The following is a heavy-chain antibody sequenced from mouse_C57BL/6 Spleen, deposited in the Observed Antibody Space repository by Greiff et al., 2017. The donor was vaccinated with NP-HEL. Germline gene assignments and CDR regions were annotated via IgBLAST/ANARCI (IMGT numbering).Heavy chain of an antibody. CDR3: AKHRDDVGAMDY. Sequence: VQVVESGPGLVQPSQSLSITCTVSGFSLTSYGVHWVRQSPGKGLEWLGVIWRGGSTDYNAAFMSRLSITKDNSKSQVFFKMNSLQADDTAIYYCAKHRDDVGAMDYWGQGTSVTVSS. CDR1: GFSLTSYG. V-gene: IGHV2-5*01. J-gene: IGHJ4*01. D-gene: IGHD2-12*01. CDR2: IWRGGST.